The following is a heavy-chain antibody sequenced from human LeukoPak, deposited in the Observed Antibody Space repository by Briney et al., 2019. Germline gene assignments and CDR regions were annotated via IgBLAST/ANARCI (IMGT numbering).Heavy chain of an antibody. D-gene: IGHD3-3*01. CDR1: GFTFSSYS. V-gene: IGHV3-21*01. Sequence: PGGSLRLSCAASGFTFSSYSMYWVRQAPGKGLEWVSSISSSSSYIYYADSVKRRFTISRDNAKNSLYLQMNSLRAEDTAVYYCARARDFWSGYYTWFDYWGQGTLVTVSS. J-gene: IGHJ4*02. CDR2: ISSSSSYI. CDR3: ARARDFWSGYYTWFDY.